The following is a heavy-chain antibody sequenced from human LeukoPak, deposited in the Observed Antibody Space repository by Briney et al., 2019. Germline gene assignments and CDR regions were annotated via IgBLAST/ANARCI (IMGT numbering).Heavy chain of an antibody. V-gene: IGHV4-4*07. Sequence: PSETLSLTCTVSGGSISSYYWSWSRQPAGKGLEWIGRIYTSGSTNYNPSLKSRVTMSVDTSKNQFSLKLSSVTAADTAVYYCARGKYYYDSLGYFDYWGQGTLVTVSS. J-gene: IGHJ4*02. D-gene: IGHD3-22*01. CDR2: IYTSGST. CDR1: GGSISSYY. CDR3: ARGKYYYDSLGYFDY.